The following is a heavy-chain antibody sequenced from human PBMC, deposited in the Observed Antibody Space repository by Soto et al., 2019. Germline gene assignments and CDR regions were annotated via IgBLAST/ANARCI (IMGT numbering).Heavy chain of an antibody. CDR2: ISSSSSYI. Sequence: GGSLRLSCAASGFTFSSYSMNWVRQAPGKGLEWVSSISSSSSYIYYADSVKGRFTISRDNAKNSLYLQMNSLRAEDTAVYYWGRVLGAAAGTKNGFDPGGQGTWVPVS. J-gene: IGHJ5*02. CDR1: GFTFSSYS. D-gene: IGHD6-13*01. V-gene: IGHV3-21*01. CDR3: GRVLGAAAGTKNGFDP.